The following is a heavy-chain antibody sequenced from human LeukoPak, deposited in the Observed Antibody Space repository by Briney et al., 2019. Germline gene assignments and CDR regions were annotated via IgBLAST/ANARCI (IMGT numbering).Heavy chain of an antibody. V-gene: IGHV3-9*03. Sequence: GGSLRLSCAASGFSVNSYYMSWVRQAPGKGLEWVSGISWNSGSIGYADSVKGRFTISRDNAKNSLYLQMNSLRAEDMALYYCAKGYGASGFDYWGQGTLVTVSS. J-gene: IGHJ4*02. CDR3: AKGYGASGFDY. CDR2: ISWNSGSI. D-gene: IGHD4-17*01. CDR1: GFSVNSYY.